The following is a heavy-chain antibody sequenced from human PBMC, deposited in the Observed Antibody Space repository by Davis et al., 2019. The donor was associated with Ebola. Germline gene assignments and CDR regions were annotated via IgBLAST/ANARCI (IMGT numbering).Heavy chain of an antibody. V-gene: IGHV3-73*01. D-gene: IGHD2-8*02. CDR2: IRSKANSYAT. J-gene: IGHJ4*02. CDR1: GFTFSGSA. Sequence: GGSLRLSCAASGFTFSGSAMHWVRQASGKGLEWVGRIRSKANSYATAYAASVKGRFTISRDDSKNTAYLQMNSLRAEDTAVYYCARPYCTGGVCYAPFDYWGQGTLVTVSS. CDR3: ARPYCTGGVCYAPFDY.